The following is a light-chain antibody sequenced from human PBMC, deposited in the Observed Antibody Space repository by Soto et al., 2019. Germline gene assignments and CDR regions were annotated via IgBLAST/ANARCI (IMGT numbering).Light chain of an antibody. J-gene: IGLJ3*02. Sequence: QSALTQPASVSGSPGQSITISCTGTYTDVGGYNRVSWYQHHAGKGPKMLIFEVDNRPSGISDRFPGSKSGDTASLTISDLQAEDEADYYCVSYIESSLTHWVFGGGTQLTVL. V-gene: IGLV2-14*01. CDR3: VSYIESSLTHWV. CDR1: YTDVGGYNR. CDR2: EVD.